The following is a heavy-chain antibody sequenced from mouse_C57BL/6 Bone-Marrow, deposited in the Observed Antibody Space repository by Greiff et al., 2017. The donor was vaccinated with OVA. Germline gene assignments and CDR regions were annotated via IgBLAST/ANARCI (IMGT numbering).Heavy chain of an antibody. D-gene: IGHD1-1*01. CDR3: AYYGSKLYLHY. CDR1: GYTFTNYW. CDR2: IAPSDSYI. Sequence: QVQLQQPGAELVRPGTSVKLSCKASGYTFTNYWMHWVKQRPGQGLEWIGVIAPSDSYINYNQKFKGTATLTVDQSSSTAYMHLSSLTSEDSSVYYCAYYGSKLYLHYWGQGTSLTVSS. J-gene: IGHJ2*02. V-gene: IGHV1-59*01.